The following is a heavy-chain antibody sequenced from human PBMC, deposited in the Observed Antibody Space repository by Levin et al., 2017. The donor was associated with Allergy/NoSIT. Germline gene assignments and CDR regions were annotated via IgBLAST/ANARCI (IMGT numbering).Heavy chain of an antibody. CDR1: GYTFTGYY. Sequence: ASVKVSCKASGYTFTGYYMHWVRQAPGQGLEWMGWINPNSGGTNYAQKFQGRVTMTRDTSISTAYMELSRLRSDDTAVYYCARAPDPTTNWYFDRWGRGTLVTVSS. CDR3: ARAPDPTTNWYFDR. CDR2: INPNSGGT. V-gene: IGHV1-2*02. J-gene: IGHJ2*01. D-gene: IGHD5-12*01.